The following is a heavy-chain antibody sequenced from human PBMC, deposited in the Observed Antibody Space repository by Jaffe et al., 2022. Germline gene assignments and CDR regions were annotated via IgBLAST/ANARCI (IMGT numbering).Heavy chain of an antibody. D-gene: IGHD6-13*01. CDR3: ARESVAAAPDYYYYYYMDV. J-gene: IGHJ6*03. Sequence: QVQLQESGPGLVKPSQTLSLTCTVSGGSISSGSYYWSWIRQPAGKGLEWIGRIYTSGSTNYNPSLKSRVTISVDTSKNQFSLKLSSVTAADTAVYYCARESVAAAPDYYYYYYMDVWGKGTTVTVSS. V-gene: IGHV4-61*02. CDR2: IYTSGST. CDR1: GGSISSGSYY.